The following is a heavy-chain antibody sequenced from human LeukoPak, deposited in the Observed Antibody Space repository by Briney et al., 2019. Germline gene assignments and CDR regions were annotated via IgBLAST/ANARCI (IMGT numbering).Heavy chain of an antibody. CDR3: AKPRAPYCTNGACFRGLDY. Sequence: GGSLRLSCAASGFIFSTYPMGWVRQAPGKGLEWVAVITGGGATTYHADSLEGRFTISRDNPKNVLFLQMDSLRAEDTAVYYCAKPRAPYCTNGACFRGLDYWGLGTLVTVSS. J-gene: IGHJ4*02. CDR1: GFIFSTYP. V-gene: IGHV3-23*01. CDR2: ITGGGATT. D-gene: IGHD2-8*01.